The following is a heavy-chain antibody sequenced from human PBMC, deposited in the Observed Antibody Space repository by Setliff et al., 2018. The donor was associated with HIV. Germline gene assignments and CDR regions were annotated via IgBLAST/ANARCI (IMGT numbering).Heavy chain of an antibody. J-gene: IGHJ4*02. Sequence: ASVKVSCKASGYTFSGYHMYWVRQAPGQGLEWMGRINPDSGDTKYTQKFEGRVTMTSDTSISTVYMELSSLKIEDTAVYFCARGILINTGDCWGRGTLVTVSS. D-gene: IGHD3-10*01. V-gene: IGHV1-2*06. CDR1: GYTFSGYH. CDR3: ARGILINTGDC. CDR2: INPDSGDT.